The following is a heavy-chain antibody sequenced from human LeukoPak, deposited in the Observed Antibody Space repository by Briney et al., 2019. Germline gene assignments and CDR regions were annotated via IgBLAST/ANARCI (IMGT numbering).Heavy chain of an antibody. CDR2: INPNSGGT. V-gene: IGHV1-2*02. D-gene: IGHD3-22*01. CDR1: GYTFTGYY. Sequence: ASVKVPCKASGYTFTGYYMHWVRQAPGQGLEWMGWINPNSGGTNYAQKFQGRVTMTRDTSISTAYMELSRLRSDDTAVYYCARDYYDSSAYWGYWGQGTLVTVSS. J-gene: IGHJ4*02. CDR3: ARDYYDSSAYWGY.